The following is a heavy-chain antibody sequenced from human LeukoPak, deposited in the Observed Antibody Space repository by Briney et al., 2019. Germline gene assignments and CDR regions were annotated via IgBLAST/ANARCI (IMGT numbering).Heavy chain of an antibody. CDR2: IIPIFGTA. Sequence: VXVSCKASGGTFSXYAISWVRQAPGQGLEWMGGIIPIFGTANYAQKFQGRVTITADESTSTAYMELSSLRSEDTAVYYCASGGGSYLNWFDPWGQGTLVTVSS. CDR3: ASGGGSYLNWFDP. J-gene: IGHJ5*02. V-gene: IGHV1-69*13. D-gene: IGHD1-26*01. CDR1: GGTFSXYA.